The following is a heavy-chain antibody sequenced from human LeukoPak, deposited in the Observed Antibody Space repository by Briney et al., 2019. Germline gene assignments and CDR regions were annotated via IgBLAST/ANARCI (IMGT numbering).Heavy chain of an antibody. V-gene: IGHV1-2*02. CDR1: GYSFTSYG. J-gene: IGHJ4*02. Sequence: GASVKVSCMPSGYSFTSYGLSWVRQAPGQGLEWMGWINPNSGGTNYAQKFQGRVTMTRDTSISTAYMELSRLRSDDTAVYYCARTYGSGSYFVYWGQGTLVTVSS. CDR2: INPNSGGT. CDR3: ARTYGSGSYFVY. D-gene: IGHD3-10*01.